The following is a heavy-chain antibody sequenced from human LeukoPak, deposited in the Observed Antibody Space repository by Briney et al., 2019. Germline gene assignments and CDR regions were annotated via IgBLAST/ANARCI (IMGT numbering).Heavy chain of an antibody. D-gene: IGHD1-14*01. J-gene: IGHJ4*02. CDR1: GFTYSRYA. CDR2: ISGSGGST. CDR3: ARGIEPAESYFDY. Sequence: GGTLGLSCAASGFTYSRYAMSGVRQAPGKGLEWGSAISGSGGSTYYADSVKGRFTISRDNSKNTLYLQMNSLRAEDTAVYYCARGIEPAESYFDYWGQGTLVTVSS. V-gene: IGHV3-23*01.